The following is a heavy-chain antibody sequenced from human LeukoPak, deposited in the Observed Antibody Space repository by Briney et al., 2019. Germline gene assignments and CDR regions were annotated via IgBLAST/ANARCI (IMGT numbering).Heavy chain of an antibody. CDR1: GFTFSSYA. CDR2: IIDSGVIT. J-gene: IGHJ4*02. Sequence: PGGSLRLSCVASGFTFSSYAMSWVRQAPGKGLEWVSDIIDSGVITYYADSVKGRFTISRDNSKNTLYLQMNSLRAEDTAVYYCAKDATGAPFDYWGQGTLVTVSS. CDR3: AKDATGAPFDY. V-gene: IGHV3-23*01. D-gene: IGHD1-1*01.